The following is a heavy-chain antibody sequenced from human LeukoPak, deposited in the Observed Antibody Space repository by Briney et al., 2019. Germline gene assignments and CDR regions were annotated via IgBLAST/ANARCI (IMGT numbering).Heavy chain of an antibody. CDR1: GFTFSSYD. Sequence: GGSLRLSCAASGFTFSSYDMHWVRQAPGKGLEWVAVISFDGSNKYYVDSVKGRFTISRDNSKNTLYLQMNSLRAEDTALYYCARDDGTFIAARPAYAFDVWGQGTMVTVSS. D-gene: IGHD6-6*01. CDR3: ARDDGTFIAARPAYAFDV. J-gene: IGHJ3*01. CDR2: ISFDGSNK. V-gene: IGHV3-30*04.